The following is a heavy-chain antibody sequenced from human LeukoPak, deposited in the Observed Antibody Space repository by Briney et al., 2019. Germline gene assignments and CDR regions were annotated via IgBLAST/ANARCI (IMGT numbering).Heavy chain of an antibody. J-gene: IGHJ6*02. CDR2: IYYSGST. V-gene: IGHV4-59*01. CDR3: ARGRDAYYYGMDV. CDR1: GGSISSYY. Sequence: PSETLSLTCTVSGGSISSYYWSWIRQPPGKGLEWIGYIYYSGSTNYNPSLKSRVTISVDTSKNQFSLKLSSVTAADTAVYYCARGRDAYYYGMDVWGQGTTVTVSS.